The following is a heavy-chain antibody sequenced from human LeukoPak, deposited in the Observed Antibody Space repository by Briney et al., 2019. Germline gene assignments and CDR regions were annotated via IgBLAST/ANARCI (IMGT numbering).Heavy chain of an antibody. D-gene: IGHD1-26*01. CDR2: IIPILGIA. J-gene: IGHJ4*02. V-gene: IGHV1-69*04. CDR3: ARSLSGSYAFPYYFDY. Sequence: ASVKVSCKASGGTFSSYAISWVRQAPGQGLEWMGRIIPILGIANYAQKFQGRVTITADKSTSTAYMELSSLRSEDTAVYYCARSLSGSYAFPYYFDYWGQGTLVTVSS. CDR1: GGTFSSYA.